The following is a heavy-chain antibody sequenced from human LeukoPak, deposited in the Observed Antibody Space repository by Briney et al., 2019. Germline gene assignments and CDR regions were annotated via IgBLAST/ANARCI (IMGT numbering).Heavy chain of an antibody. CDR2: ISSSSSYI. CDR1: GFTFSSYS. Sequence: GWSLRLSCAASGFTFSSYSMNWVRQAPGKGLEWVSSISSSSSYIYYADSVKGRFTISRDNAKNSLYLQMNSLRAEDTAVYYCARALGDRVDYWGQGTLVTVSS. J-gene: IGHJ4*02. D-gene: IGHD3-10*01. V-gene: IGHV3-21*01. CDR3: ARALGDRVDY.